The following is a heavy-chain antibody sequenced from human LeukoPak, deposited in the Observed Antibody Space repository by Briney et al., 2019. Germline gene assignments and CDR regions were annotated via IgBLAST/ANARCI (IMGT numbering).Heavy chain of an antibody. J-gene: IGHJ4*02. Sequence: PGGSLRLSCAASGFTFSSYAMSWVRQAPGKGLEWVSAISGSGGSTYYADSVKGRFTISRDKSKNTLYLQMNSLRAEDTAVYYCAKDGARDGYNYPDYWGQGTLVTVSS. CDR2: ISGSGGST. D-gene: IGHD5-24*01. V-gene: IGHV3-23*01. CDR3: AKDGARDGYNYPDY. CDR1: GFTFSSYA.